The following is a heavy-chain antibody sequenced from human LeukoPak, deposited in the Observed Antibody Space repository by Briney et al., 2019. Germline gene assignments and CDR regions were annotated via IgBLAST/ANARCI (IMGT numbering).Heavy chain of an antibody. CDR3: ARPVYGSGTNFGY. CDR2: ISSSSSYI. V-gene: IGHV3-21*01. J-gene: IGHJ4*02. CDR1: GFTFSSYS. D-gene: IGHD3-10*01. Sequence: GGSLRLSCAASGFTFSSYSMNWVRQAPGKVLEWVSSISSSSSYIYYADSVKGRFTISRDNAKNSLYLQMNSLRAEDTAVYYCARPVYGSGTNFGYWGQGTLVTVSS.